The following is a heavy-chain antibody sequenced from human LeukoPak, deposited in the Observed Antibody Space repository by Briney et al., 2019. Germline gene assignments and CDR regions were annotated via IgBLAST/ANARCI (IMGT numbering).Heavy chain of an antibody. CDR2: INWNGGST. CDR1: GFTFDDYG. CDR3: AKGDYDFWSGYYSY. V-gene: IGHV3-20*04. J-gene: IGHJ4*02. Sequence: GGSLRLSCAASGFTFDDYGMSWVRQAPGKGLEWVSGINWNGGSTGYADSVKGRFTISRDNSKNTLYLQMNSLRAEDTAVYYCAKGDYDFWSGYYSYWGQGTLVTVSS. D-gene: IGHD3-3*01.